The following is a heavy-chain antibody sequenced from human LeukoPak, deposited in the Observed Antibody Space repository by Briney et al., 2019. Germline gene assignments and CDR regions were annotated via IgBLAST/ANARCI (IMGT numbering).Heavy chain of an antibody. CDR1: GSTFDDYA. J-gene: IGHJ3*02. V-gene: IGHV3-9*01. CDR2: ISWNSGSI. D-gene: IGHD3-16*01. Sequence: GGSLRLSCAASGSTFDDYAMHWVRQAPGKGLEWVSGISWNSGSIGYADSVKGRFTISRDNAKNSLYLQMNSLRAEDTALYYCAKDTSLLGGSIDTVAFDIWGQGTMVTVSS. CDR3: AKDTSLLGGSIDTVAFDI.